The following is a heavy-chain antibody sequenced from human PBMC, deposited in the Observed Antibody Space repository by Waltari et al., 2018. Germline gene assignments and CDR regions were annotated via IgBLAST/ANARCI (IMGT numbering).Heavy chain of an antibody. CDR3: AKAIRDGYNK. CDR2: SSESDGRT. CDR1: GFTFSSYA. V-gene: IGHV3-23*01. Sequence: EVQLLESGGGLVQPGGSLRLSCAASGFTFSSYAMSWVRQAPGKGLEWVSSSSESDGRTYYADVVKGRFTISRDNSKNTLYLQMNSLGAEDTAVYYCAKAIRDGYNKWGQGTLVTVSS. D-gene: IGHD5-12*01. J-gene: IGHJ4*02.